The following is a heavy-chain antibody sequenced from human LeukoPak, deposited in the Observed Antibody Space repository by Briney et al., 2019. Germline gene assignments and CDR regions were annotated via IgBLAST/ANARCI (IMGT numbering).Heavy chain of an antibody. CDR3: VSFYEAY. CDR2: INSDGSWT. D-gene: IGHD2/OR15-2a*01. Sequence: PGGSLRLSCTASGFSFSGYWMTWVRQAPGKGLVWVSHINSDGSWTSYADSVKGRFTISKDNAKNTVYLQMNNLGAEDTAVYYCVSFYEAYWGRGTLVTVSS. V-gene: IGHV3-74*01. CDR1: GFSFSGYW. J-gene: IGHJ4*02.